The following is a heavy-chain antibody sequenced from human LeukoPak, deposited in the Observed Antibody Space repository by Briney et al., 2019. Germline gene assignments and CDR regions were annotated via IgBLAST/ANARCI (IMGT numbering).Heavy chain of an antibody. CDR1: GGSINSYY. D-gene: IGHD3-10*01. Sequence: SETLSLTCTVSGGSINSYYWSWIRQPPGKGLEWIGYIYYSGSTNYNPSLKSRVTISVDTSKNQFSLKLSSVTAADTAVYYCARAAYGSGSRHSYYYYGMDVWGEGTTVTASS. CDR3: ARAAYGSGSRHSYYYYGMDV. CDR2: IYYSGST. J-gene: IGHJ6*04. V-gene: IGHV4-59*01.